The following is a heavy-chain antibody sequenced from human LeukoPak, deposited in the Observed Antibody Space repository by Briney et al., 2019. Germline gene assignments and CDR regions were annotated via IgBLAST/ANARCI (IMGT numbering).Heavy chain of an antibody. CDR1: GFTFSSAG. Sequence: GGSLRLSCAASGFTFSSAGMHWVRQAPGKGLEWMAFILSDGSNLYYADSVKGRFTISRDNSKNTLYLQMNSLRAEDTAVYYCAKDRGTFSFGDNWGQGAPVTVSS. D-gene: IGHD1-26*01. J-gene: IGHJ4*02. CDR2: ILSDGSNL. V-gene: IGHV3-30*02. CDR3: AKDRGTFSFGDN.